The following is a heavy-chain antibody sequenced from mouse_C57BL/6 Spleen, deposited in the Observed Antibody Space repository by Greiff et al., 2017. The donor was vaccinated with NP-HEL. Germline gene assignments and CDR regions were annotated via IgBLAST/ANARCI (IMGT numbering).Heavy chain of an antibody. CDR1: GYTFTDYY. CDR3: ARGGYYGSSYCFDY. D-gene: IGHD1-1*01. J-gene: IGHJ2*01. CDR2: IYPGSGNT. Sequence: VQLQESGAELVRPGASVKLSCKASGYTFTDYYINWVKQRPGQGLEWIARIYPGSGNTYYNEKFKGKATLTAEKSSSTAYMQLSSLTSEDSAVYFCARGGYYGSSYCFDYWGQGTTLTVSS. V-gene: IGHV1-76*01.